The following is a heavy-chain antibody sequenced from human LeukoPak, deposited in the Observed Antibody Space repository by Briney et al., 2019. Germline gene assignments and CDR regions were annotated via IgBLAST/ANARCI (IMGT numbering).Heavy chain of an antibody. CDR1: GGSFSGYY. V-gene: IGHV4-34*01. CDR3: ARHLYYYETSGVQRQYYFDS. J-gene: IGHJ4*02. CDR2: INHSGST. D-gene: IGHD3-22*01. Sequence: KSSETLSLTCAVYGGSFSGYYWSWIRQPPGKGLEWIGEINHSGSTNYNPSLKSRVTISVDTSKNQFSLKLSSATAADTAVYYCARHLYYYETSGVQRQYYFDSWGQGTLVIVSS.